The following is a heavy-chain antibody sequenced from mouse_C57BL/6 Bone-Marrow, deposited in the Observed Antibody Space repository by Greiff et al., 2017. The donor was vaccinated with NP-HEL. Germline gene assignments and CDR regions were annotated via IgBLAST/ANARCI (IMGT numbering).Heavy chain of an antibody. V-gene: IGHV5-4*03. J-gene: IGHJ4*01. CDR3: ARRAMDY. CDR2: ISDGGSYT. Sequence: EVKLVESGGGLVKPGGSLKLSCAASGFTFSSYAMSWVRQTPEKRLEWVATISDGGSYTYYPDNVKGRFTISRDNAKNTLFLQMTSLRSEDTAMYYCARRAMDYWGQGTSVTVSS. CDR1: GFTFSSYA.